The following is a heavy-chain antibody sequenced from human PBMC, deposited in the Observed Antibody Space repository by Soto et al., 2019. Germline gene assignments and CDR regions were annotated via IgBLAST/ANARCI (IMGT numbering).Heavy chain of an antibody. CDR3: ARTGESDWFYLKNWFDP. J-gene: IGHJ5*02. Sequence: LSLTCTVSGGSISSSSYYWGWIRQPPGKGLEWIGSIYYSGSTYYNPSLKSRVTISVDTSKNQFSLKLSSVTAADTAVYYCARTGESDWFYLKNWFDPWGQGTLVTVSS. V-gene: IGHV4-39*01. CDR1: GGSISSSSYY. D-gene: IGHD3-9*01. CDR2: IYYSGST.